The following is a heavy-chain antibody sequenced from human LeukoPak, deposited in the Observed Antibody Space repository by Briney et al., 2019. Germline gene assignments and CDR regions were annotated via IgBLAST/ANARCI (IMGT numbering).Heavy chain of an antibody. V-gene: IGHV1-18*01. J-gene: IGHJ6*02. Sequence: ASVKVSCKASGYTFTSYGISWVRQAPGQGLEWMGWISAYNGNTNYAQKPQGRVTMTTDTSTSTAYMELRSLRSDDTAVYYCARESIYYDFWSGPTNYYYYGMDVWGQGTTVTVSS. CDR1: GYTFTSYG. CDR3: ARESIYYDFWSGPTNYYYYGMDV. D-gene: IGHD3-3*01. CDR2: ISAYNGNT.